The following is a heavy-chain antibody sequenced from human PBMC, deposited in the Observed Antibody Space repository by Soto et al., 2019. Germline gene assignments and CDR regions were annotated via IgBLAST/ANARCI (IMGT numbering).Heavy chain of an antibody. D-gene: IGHD2-15*01. V-gene: IGHV4-59*01. CDR3: ARDRDYCSGGSCYRYFDY. CDR1: GGSISSYY. Sequence: SSETLSLTCTVSGGSISSYYWSWIRQPPGKGLEWIGYIYYSGSTNYNPSLKGRVTISVDTSKNQFSLKLSSVTAADTAVYYCARDRDYCSGGSCYRYFDYWGQGTLVTVSS. CDR2: IYYSGST. J-gene: IGHJ4*02.